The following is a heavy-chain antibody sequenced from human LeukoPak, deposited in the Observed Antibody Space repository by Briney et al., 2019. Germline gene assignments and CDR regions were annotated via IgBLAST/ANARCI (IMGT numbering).Heavy chain of an antibody. Sequence: ASVKVSCKVSGYTLTELSMHWVRQAPGKGLEWMGGFDPEDGETIYAQKFQGRVTMTEDTSTDTAYMELSSLRSEDTAVYYCATGGEVVPAAQNALDIWGQGTMVTVSS. D-gene: IGHD2-2*01. J-gene: IGHJ3*02. V-gene: IGHV1-24*01. CDR3: ATGGEVVPAAQNALDI. CDR2: FDPEDGET. CDR1: GYTLTELS.